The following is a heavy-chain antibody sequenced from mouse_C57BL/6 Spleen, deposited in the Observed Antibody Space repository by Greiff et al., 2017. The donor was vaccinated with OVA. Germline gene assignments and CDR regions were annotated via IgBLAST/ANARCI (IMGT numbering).Heavy chain of an antibody. CDR2: IYPGDGDT. Sequence: QVQLQQSGPELVKPGASVKISCKASGYAFSSSWMNWVKQRPGKGLEWIGRIYPGDGDTNYNGKFKGKATLTADKSSSTAYMQLSSLTSEDSAVYFCARPLITTVVAPGVWGTGTTVTVSS. CDR1: GYAFSSSW. V-gene: IGHV1-82*01. J-gene: IGHJ1*03. CDR3: ARPLITTVVAPGV. D-gene: IGHD1-1*01.